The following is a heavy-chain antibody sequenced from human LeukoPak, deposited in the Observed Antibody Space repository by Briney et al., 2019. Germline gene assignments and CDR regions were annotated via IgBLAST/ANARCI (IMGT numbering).Heavy chain of an antibody. CDR1: RFTFSSYG. CDR2: ISYDGSNK. V-gene: IGHV3-30*03. J-gene: IGHJ4*02. CDR3: ARERDPSYFDY. Sequence: GRSLRLSCAASRFTFSSYGMHWVRQAPGKGLEWVAVISYDGSNKYYADSVKGRFTISRDNSKNTLYLQMNSLRAEDTAVYYCARERDPSYFDYWGQGTLVTVSS.